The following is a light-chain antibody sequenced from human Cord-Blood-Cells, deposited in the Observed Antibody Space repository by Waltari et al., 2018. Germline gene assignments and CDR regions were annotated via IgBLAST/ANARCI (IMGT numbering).Light chain of an antibody. Sequence: DIQMTHSPSSLSASVGDRVTITCRARQSISSYLNLYQQKPGKAPELLIYAASSFQSGVPSRFSGSGSGTDFTLTISSLQPQDFATYYCQQSYSTPCTFGPGTKVDIK. V-gene: IGKV1-39*01. CDR1: QSISSY. CDR3: QQSYSTPCT. J-gene: IGKJ3*01. CDR2: AAS.